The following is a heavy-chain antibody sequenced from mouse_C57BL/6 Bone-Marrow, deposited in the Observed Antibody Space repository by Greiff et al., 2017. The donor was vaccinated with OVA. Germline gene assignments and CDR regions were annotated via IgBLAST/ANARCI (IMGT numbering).Heavy chain of an antibody. CDR2: IHPNSGST. V-gene: IGHV1-64*01. Sequence: VQLQQPGAELVKPGASVKLSCKASGYTFTSYWMHWVKQRPGQGLEWIGMIHPNSGSTNYNEKFKSKATLTVDKSSSTAYMQLSRLTSEDSAVYYCARSYYGSSPPAYWGQGTTLTVSS. CDR3: ARSYYGSSPPAY. D-gene: IGHD1-1*01. J-gene: IGHJ2*01. CDR1: GYTFTSYW.